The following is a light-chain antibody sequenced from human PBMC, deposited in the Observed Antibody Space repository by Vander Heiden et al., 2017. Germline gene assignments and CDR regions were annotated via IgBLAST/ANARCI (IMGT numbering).Light chain of an antibody. Sequence: DTQMTQSPSSLSASVGDRVTITCRASQSISSYLNWYQQKPGKAPKLLIYAASSLQSGVPSRFSGSGSGTDFTLTISSLQPEDFATYYCQQSYSTPPYTFSQGTKLEIK. V-gene: IGKV1-39*01. CDR3: QQSYSTPPYT. CDR2: AAS. CDR1: QSISSY. J-gene: IGKJ2*01.